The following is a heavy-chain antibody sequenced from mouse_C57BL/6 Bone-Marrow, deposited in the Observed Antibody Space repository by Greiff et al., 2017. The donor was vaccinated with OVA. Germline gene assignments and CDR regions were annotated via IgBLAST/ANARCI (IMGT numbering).Heavy chain of an antibody. CDR3: ARWLPCYWYFDI. Sequence: QVQLQQPGAELVKPGASVKLSCKASGYTFTSYWMPWVKQRPGRGLEWIGRIDPTSGGTKYNEKFTSKATLPVDKPSSPASMQLSSLTSEDSAVYECARWLPCYWYFDIWGAGTTVTVSA. J-gene: IGHJ1*01. CDR1: GYTFTSYW. CDR2: IDPTSGGT. V-gene: IGHV1-72*01. D-gene: IGHD2-2*01.